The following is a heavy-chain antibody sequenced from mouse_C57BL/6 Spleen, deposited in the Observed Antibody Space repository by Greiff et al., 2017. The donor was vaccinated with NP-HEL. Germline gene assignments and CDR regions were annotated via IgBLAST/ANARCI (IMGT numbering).Heavy chain of an antibody. CDR1: GNTFTSYW. Sequence: QVQLQQPGAELVRPGTSVKLSCKASGNTFTSYWMHWVKQRPGQGLEWIGVIDPSDSYTNYNQKFKGKATLTVDTSSSTAYMQLSSLTSEDSAVYYCATLGNAMDYWGQGTSVTVSS. CDR3: ATLGNAMDY. D-gene: IGHD3-3*01. J-gene: IGHJ4*01. CDR2: IDPSDSYT. V-gene: IGHV1-59*01.